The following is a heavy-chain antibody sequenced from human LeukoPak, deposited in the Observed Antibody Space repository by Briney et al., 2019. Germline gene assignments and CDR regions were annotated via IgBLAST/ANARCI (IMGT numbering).Heavy chain of an antibody. CDR3: AKDDCSGGSCYLDY. J-gene: IGHJ4*02. V-gene: IGHV3-30*18. CDR2: ISYDGSNK. Sequence: GGSLRLSCAASGFTFSSYSMNWVRQAPGKGLEWVAVISYDGSNKYYADSVKGRFTISRDNSKNTLYLQMNSLRAEDTAVYYCAKDDCSGGSCYLDYWGQGTLVTVSS. D-gene: IGHD2-15*01. CDR1: GFTFSSYS.